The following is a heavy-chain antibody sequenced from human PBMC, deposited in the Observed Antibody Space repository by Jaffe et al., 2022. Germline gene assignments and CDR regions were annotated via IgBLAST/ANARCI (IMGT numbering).Heavy chain of an antibody. Sequence: QMQLVQSGAEVKKPGASVTVSCKASGYTFTEYYIHWVRLAPGQGLEWMGWINPNNGGTNYAQMYLGRVTMTRDTSINTVHMELTRLRSDDTAVYYCARRYNWNDDGYDIWGQGTLVTVTS. CDR3: ARRYNWNDDGYDI. D-gene: IGHD1-1*01. CDR1: GYTFTEYY. V-gene: IGHV1-2*02. CDR2: INPNNGGT. J-gene: IGHJ3*02.